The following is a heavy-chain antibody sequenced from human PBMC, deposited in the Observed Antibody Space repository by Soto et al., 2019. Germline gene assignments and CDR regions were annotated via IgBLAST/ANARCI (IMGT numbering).Heavy chain of an antibody. D-gene: IGHD6-19*01. J-gene: IGHJ5*02. CDR1: GFSFSSYA. CDR3: ARDMYSSDYFVKWFEP. CDR2: ISKDGMNK. V-gene: IGHV3-30*04. Sequence: QVRLVESGGGVVQPGRSLRLSCTASGFSFSSYAMYWFRQPPGKGLEWVAVISKDGMNKNYADSVKGRATVSRDNANYSLDLQLNSLGGEDTAMYYCARDMYSSDYFVKWFEPWGQGTLVTVSS.